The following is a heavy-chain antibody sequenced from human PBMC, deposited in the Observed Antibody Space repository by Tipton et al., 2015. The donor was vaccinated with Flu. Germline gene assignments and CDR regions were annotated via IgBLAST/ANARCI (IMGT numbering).Heavy chain of an antibody. V-gene: IGHV3-21*01. CDR3: ARDPYSSSWSVFDY. CDR1: GFTFSSYS. CDR2: ISSSSSYI. D-gene: IGHD6-13*01. Sequence: SLRLSCAASGFTFSSYSMNWVRQAPGKGLEWVSSISSSSSYIYYADSVKGRFTISRDNAKNSLYLQMNSLRAEDTAVYYCARDPYSSSWSVFDYWGQGTLVTVSP. J-gene: IGHJ4*02.